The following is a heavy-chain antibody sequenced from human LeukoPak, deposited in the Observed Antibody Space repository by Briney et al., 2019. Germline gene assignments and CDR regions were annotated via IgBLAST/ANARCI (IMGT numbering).Heavy chain of an antibody. Sequence: VKVSCXAXXYTFTSYYMHWVRQAPGQGLEWMGIINPSGGSTSYAQKFQGRVTMTRDTSTSTVYMELSSLRSEDTAVYYCARGSSGYYPAWGQGTLVTVSS. J-gene: IGHJ5*02. CDR3: ARGSSGYYPA. V-gene: IGHV1-46*01. D-gene: IGHD3-22*01. CDR1: XYTFTSYY. CDR2: INPSGGST.